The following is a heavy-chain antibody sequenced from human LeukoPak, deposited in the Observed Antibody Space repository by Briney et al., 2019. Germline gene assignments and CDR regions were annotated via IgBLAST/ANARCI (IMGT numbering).Heavy chain of an antibody. CDR2: INPNSGGT. CDR1: GYTFTGHY. Sequence: WASVKVSCKASGYTFTGHYMHWVRQAPGQGLEWMGWINPNSGGTNFAQKFQGRVTMTRDTSISTAYMELSRLRSDDTAVYYCARGVRSWYGVDYYYMDVWGKGTTVTVSS. CDR3: ARGVRSWYGVDYYYMDV. V-gene: IGHV1-2*02. D-gene: IGHD6-13*01. J-gene: IGHJ6*03.